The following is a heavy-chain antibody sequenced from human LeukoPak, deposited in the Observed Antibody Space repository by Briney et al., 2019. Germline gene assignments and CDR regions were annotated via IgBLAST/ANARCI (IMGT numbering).Heavy chain of an antibody. CDR2: IIPIFGTA. Sequence: ASVKVSCKASGGTFSSYAISWVRQAPGRGLEWMGGIIPIFGTANHAQKFQGRVTITTDESTSTAYMELSSLRSEDTAVYYCARVDSGPSGLRFAFDIWGQGTMVTVSS. CDR3: ARVDSGPSGLRFAFDI. D-gene: IGHD3/OR15-3a*01. V-gene: IGHV1-69*05. J-gene: IGHJ3*02. CDR1: GGTFSSYA.